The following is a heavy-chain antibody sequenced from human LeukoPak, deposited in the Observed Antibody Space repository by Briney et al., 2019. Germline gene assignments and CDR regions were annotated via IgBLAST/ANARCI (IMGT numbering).Heavy chain of an antibody. CDR3: ASRYDFWSGYYGSGAFDI. Sequence: ASVKVSCKASGYTFTSYYMHWVRQAPGQGLEWMGIINPSGGSTSYAQKFQGRVTMTRDTSTSTVYMELSSLRSEDTAVYYCASRYDFWSGYYGSGAFDIWGQGTMVTVSS. J-gene: IGHJ3*02. D-gene: IGHD3-3*01. CDR1: GYTFTSYY. V-gene: IGHV1-46*01. CDR2: INPSGGST.